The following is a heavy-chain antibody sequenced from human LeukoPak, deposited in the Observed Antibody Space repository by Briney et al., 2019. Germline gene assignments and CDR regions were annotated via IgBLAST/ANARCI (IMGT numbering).Heavy chain of an antibody. J-gene: IGHJ4*02. CDR1: GGSISGYY. CDR2: IYYSGST. CDR3: ATLAGVGNYDSSY. Sequence: SQTLSLTCTVSGGSISGYYWNWIRQPPGKGLEWIGYIYYSGSTNYNPSLKSRVTIPFDTSKNQFSLRLSSVTAADTAVYYCATLAGVGNYDSSYWGQGTLVTVSS. D-gene: IGHD4-11*01. V-gene: IGHV4-59*08.